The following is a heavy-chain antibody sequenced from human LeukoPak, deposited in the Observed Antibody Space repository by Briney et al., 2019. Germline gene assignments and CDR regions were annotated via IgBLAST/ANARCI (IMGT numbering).Heavy chain of an antibody. V-gene: IGHV3-33*01. CDR1: GFSFSSYG. D-gene: IGHD3-22*01. CDR3: ARSYYDSSGSPFDY. Sequence: QAGGSLRLSCAASGFSFSSYGMHWVRQAPGKGLEWVAVIWYDGSNKYYADSVKGRFTISRDNSKNTLYLQMNSLRAEDTTVYYCARSYYDSSGSPFDYWGQGTLVTVSS. J-gene: IGHJ4*02. CDR2: IWYDGSNK.